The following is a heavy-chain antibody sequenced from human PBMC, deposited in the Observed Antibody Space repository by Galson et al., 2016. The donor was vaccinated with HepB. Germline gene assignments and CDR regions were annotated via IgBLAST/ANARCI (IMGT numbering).Heavy chain of an antibody. CDR2: ISGSGSST. V-gene: IGHV3-23*01. Sequence: LRLSCAASGFTFSTYAMSWVRQAPGKGLEWVSLISGSGSSTFYADSVKGRFTISRDNSKNTLYLQMNSLRAEDTAVYYCARGRGVDVWGQGTTVTVSS. CDR1: GFTFSTYA. J-gene: IGHJ6*02. CDR3: ARGRGVDV.